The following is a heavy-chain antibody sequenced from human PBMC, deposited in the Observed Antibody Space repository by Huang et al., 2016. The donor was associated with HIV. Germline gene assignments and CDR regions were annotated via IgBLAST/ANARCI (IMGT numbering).Heavy chain of an antibody. J-gene: IGHJ4*02. CDR2: IYPGEVVS. CDR3: VSCEDAAMFIFDY. CDR1: GYNFASSW. V-gene: IGHV5-51*01. D-gene: IGHD5-18*01. Sequence: EVQLVRSGAEVRKPGESLKISCKASGYNFASSWIVWGRQMPGKGLECVASIYPGEVVSRYIPYFPGQVAISNDRSIRAAYRQGASLKGSDTAMYYWVSCEDAAMFIFDYWGQGTLVTVSS.